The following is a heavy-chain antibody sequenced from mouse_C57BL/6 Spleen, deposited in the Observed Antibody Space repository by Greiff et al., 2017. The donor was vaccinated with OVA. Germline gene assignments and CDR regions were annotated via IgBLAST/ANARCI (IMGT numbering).Heavy chain of an antibody. D-gene: IGHD2-2*01. J-gene: IGHJ1*03. V-gene: IGHV1-55*01. CDR1: GYTFTSYW. Sequence: QVQLQQPGAELVKPGASVKMSCKASGYTFTSYWITWVKQRPGQGLEWIGDIYPGSGSTNYNEKFKSKATLTVDTSSSTAYIQLSSLTSEDSAVYYCASSTMVTTTEYFDVWGTGTTVTVSS. CDR2: IYPGSGST. CDR3: ASSTMVTTTEYFDV.